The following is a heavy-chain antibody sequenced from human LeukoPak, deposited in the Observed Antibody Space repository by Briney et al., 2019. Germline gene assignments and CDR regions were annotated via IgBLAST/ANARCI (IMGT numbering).Heavy chain of an antibody. CDR2: INPSGGST. D-gene: IGHD3-10*01. CDR1: GYTFTSYY. Sequence: GASVKVSCKASGYTFTSYYMHWVRQAPGQGLEWMGIINPSGGSTSYAQKFQGRVTMTRDMSTSTVYMELSSLRSEDTAVYYCARGGPRDYGSGSYYNGWFDPWGQGTLVTVSS. CDR3: ARGGPRDYGSGSYYNGWFDP. V-gene: IGHV1-46*01. J-gene: IGHJ5*02.